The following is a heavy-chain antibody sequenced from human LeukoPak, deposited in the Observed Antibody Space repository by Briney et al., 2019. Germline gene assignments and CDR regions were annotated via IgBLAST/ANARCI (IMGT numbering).Heavy chain of an antibody. Sequence: ASVKVSCKASGYTFTGYYMHWVRQAPGQGLEWMGWVKGDSGATYYAQEFQGRVTMTRDTSINTAYMELSRLRSDDTAVYYCVRWRDGYIYDYWGQGTLVTVSS. CDR1: GYTFTGYY. V-gene: IGHV1-2*02. CDR2: VKGDSGAT. J-gene: IGHJ4*02. D-gene: IGHD5-24*01. CDR3: VRWRDGYIYDY.